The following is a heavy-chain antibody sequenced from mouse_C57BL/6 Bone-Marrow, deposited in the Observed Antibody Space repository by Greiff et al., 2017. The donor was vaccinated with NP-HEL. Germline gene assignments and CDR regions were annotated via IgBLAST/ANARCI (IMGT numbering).Heavy chain of an antibody. Sequence: EVQLQQSGPVLVKPGASVKMSCKASGYTFTDYYMNWVKQSHGKSLEWIGVINPYNGGTSYNQKFKGKATLTVDKSSSTAYMELNSLTSEDSAVYYCARRGKLGWFAYWGQGTLVTVSA. CDR1: GYTFTDYY. J-gene: IGHJ3*01. CDR2: INPYNGGT. V-gene: IGHV1-19*01. CDR3: ARRGKLGWFAY.